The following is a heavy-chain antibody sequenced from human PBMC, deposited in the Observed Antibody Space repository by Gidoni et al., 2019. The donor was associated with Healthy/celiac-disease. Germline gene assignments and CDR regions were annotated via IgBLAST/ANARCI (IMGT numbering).Heavy chain of an antibody. J-gene: IGHJ6*02. D-gene: IGHD1-7*01. Sequence: QVQLVQSGAEVKKPGASVKVSCKASGYTFTSYYMHWVRQAPGQGLEWMGIINPSGGSTSYAQKFQGRVTMTRDTSTSTVYMELSSLRSEDTAVYYCARDFTPTATEDWNYSRLGYYGMDVWGQGTTVTVSS. CDR2: INPSGGST. V-gene: IGHV1-46*01. CDR1: GYTFTSYY. CDR3: ARDFTPTATEDWNYSRLGYYGMDV.